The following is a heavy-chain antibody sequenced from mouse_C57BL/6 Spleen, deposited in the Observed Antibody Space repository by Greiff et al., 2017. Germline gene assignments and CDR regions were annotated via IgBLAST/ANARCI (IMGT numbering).Heavy chain of an antibody. CDR3: ARGYDGSSPYYFDY. V-gene: IGHV1-69*01. Sequence: QVQLQQPGAELVMPGASVKLSCKASGYTFTSYWMHWVKQRPGQGLEWIGEIAPSDSYTNYNQKFKGKSTLTVDKSSSTAYMQLSSLTSEDSAVYYCARGYDGSSPYYFDYWGQGTTLTVSS. J-gene: IGHJ2*01. CDR2: IAPSDSYT. CDR1: GYTFTSYW. D-gene: IGHD1-1*01.